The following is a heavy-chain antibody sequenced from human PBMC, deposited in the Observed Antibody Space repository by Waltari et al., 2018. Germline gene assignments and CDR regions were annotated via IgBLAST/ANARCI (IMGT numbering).Heavy chain of an antibody. V-gene: IGHV3-53*01. D-gene: IGHD3-16*01. J-gene: IGHJ5*01. CDR3: AKLATSSDHGGGWLDS. CDR2: IYRGENT. Sequence: ELQLVESGGGLIQPGGSLRLSCAATEFSVTDNSINWVRQAPGKGLEWVAIIYRGENTYFADSVKGRFSISRDNSKNTVYLQINSLRVDDTAVYYCAKLATSSDHGGGWLDSWGQGTLVTVSS. CDR1: EFSVTDNS.